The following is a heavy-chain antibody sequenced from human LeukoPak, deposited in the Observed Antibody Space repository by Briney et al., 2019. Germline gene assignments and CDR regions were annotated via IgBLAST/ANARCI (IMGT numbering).Heavy chain of an antibody. J-gene: IGHJ4*02. CDR3: AADVPESSGYPFDY. Sequence: GGSLRLSCAASGFIFSNAWMTWVRQAPGKGLEWVAHIKSEGSGGTTEYAAPVKGRFTISRDDSTNTLSLQMNSLKTEGTALYYCAADVPESSGYPFDYWGQGALVTVSS. D-gene: IGHD3-22*01. CDR1: GFIFSNAW. V-gene: IGHV3-15*01. CDR2: IKSEGSGGTT.